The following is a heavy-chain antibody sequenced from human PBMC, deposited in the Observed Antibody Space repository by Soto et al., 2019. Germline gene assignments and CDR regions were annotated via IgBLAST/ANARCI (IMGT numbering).Heavy chain of an antibody. CDR3: ARAHGSGWGAFDI. J-gene: IGHJ3*02. CDR2: INHSGST. Sequence: PSETLSLTCAVSGGSFSVYYWSWIRQPPGKGLEWIGEINHSGSTNYNPSLKSRVTISVDRSKNQFSLKLSSVTAADTAVYYCARAHGSGWGAFDIWGQGTMVT. D-gene: IGHD3-10*01. CDR1: GGSFSVYY. V-gene: IGHV4-34*01.